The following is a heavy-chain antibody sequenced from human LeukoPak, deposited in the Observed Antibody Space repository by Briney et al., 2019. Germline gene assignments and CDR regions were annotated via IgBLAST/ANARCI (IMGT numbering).Heavy chain of an antibody. CDR2: IKEGGSEE. D-gene: IGHD3-10*01. V-gene: IGHV3-7*03. CDR1: GFTFSNYW. J-gene: IGHJ4*02. Sequence: GESLRLSCAASGFTFSNYWMSWVRQAPGKGLAWVANIKEGGSEEYYVDSVKGRFTISRDNARNSLYLQMSSLRAEDTAVYYCAGAAGFYFTSGNYLSSGYWGQGTLVTVSS. CDR3: AGAAGFYFTSGNYLSSGY.